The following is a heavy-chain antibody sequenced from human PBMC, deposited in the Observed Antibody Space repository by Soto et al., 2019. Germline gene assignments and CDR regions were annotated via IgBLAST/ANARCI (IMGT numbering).Heavy chain of an antibody. CDR1: GGSISGFY. J-gene: IGHJ4*02. Sequence: QVQLQESGPGLVKPSETLSLTCKVTGGSISGFYWSWIRQSPGKGLERIAYIYYSGTTNYNPSLKSRVTISVDTSKNQFSLNLTSVTAADTAVYYCARHRGYGSGSYFDYWGRGTLFTVSS. D-gene: IGHD3-10*01. V-gene: IGHV4-59*08. CDR3: ARHRGYGSGSYFDY. CDR2: IYYSGTT.